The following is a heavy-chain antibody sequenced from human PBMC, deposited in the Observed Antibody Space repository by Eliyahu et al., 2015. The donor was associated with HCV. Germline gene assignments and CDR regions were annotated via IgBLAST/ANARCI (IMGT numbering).Heavy chain of an antibody. V-gene: IGHV1-18*01. D-gene: IGHD3-3*01. Sequence: QVQLVQSGLEVKKPGASVKVSCKASGYTFTSXGIXRVRXAPGQGLEWLGWISAXNGNTNYAQKLQGRVTMTTDTSTSTAYMELRSLRSDDTAMYYCAREVGSTYYDFWSGYSSSGYWDYWGQGTLVTVSS. CDR1: GYTFTSXG. CDR3: AREVGSTYYDFWSGYSSSGYWDY. J-gene: IGHJ4*02. CDR2: ISAXNGNT.